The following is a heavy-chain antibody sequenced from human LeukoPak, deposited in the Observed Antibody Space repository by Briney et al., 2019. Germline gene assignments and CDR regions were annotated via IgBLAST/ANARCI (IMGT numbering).Heavy chain of an antibody. CDR1: GFTFSSCW. Sequence: GESLRLSCAASGFTFSSCWMTWVRQAPGKGLEWVANIKQDGSEKSYVDSVKGRFTISRDNAKNSLCLQMNSLRAEDTAIYYCTRVGYIDEGIDYWGQGTLVTVSS. CDR3: TRVGYIDEGIDY. CDR2: IKQDGSEK. V-gene: IGHV3-7*04. D-gene: IGHD5-24*01. J-gene: IGHJ4*02.